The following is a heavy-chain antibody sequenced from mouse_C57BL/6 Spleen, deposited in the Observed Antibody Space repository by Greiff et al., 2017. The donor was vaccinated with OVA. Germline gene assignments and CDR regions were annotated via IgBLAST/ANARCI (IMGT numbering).Heavy chain of an antibody. D-gene: IGHD4-1*01. CDR3: ARNWVSYAMDY. Sequence: EVQVVESGGGLVKPGGSLKLSCAASGFTFSDYGMHWVRQAPEKGLEWVAYISSGSSTIYYADTVKGRFTISRDNATNTLFLQMTSLGSEDTAMYYCARNWVSYAMDYWGQGTSVTVSS. V-gene: IGHV5-17*01. J-gene: IGHJ4*01. CDR2: ISSGSSTI. CDR1: GFTFSDYG.